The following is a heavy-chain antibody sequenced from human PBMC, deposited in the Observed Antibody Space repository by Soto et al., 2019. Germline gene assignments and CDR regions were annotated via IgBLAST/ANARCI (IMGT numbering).Heavy chain of an antibody. Sequence: SETLSLTCTVSGGSVSSGSYYWSWIRQPPGKGLEWIGYIYYSGSTDYNPSLKSRVTISVDTSKNQFSLKLSSVTAADTAVYYCVALSGIFDYRGQGTLVTVSS. J-gene: IGHJ4*02. CDR3: VALSGIFDY. D-gene: IGHD1-20*01. V-gene: IGHV4-61*01. CDR1: GGSVSSGSYY. CDR2: IYYSGST.